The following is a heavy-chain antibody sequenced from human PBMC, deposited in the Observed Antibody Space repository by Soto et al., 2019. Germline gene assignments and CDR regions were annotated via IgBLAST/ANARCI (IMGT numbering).Heavy chain of an antibody. CDR3: APDCSSTSCPDYYYYGMDV. CDR2: ISSSSSYI. D-gene: IGHD2-2*01. Sequence: GGSLRLSCAASGFTFSSYSMNWVRQAPGKGLEWVSSISSSSSYIYYADSVKGRFTISRDNAKNSLYLQMNSLRAEDTAVYYCAPDCSSTSCPDYYYYGMDVWGQGTTVTVSS. CDR1: GFTFSSYS. J-gene: IGHJ6*02. V-gene: IGHV3-21*01.